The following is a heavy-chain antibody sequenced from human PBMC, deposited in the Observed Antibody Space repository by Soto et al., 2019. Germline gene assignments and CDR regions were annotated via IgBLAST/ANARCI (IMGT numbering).Heavy chain of an antibody. CDR1: GFTFSSFA. CDR3: AKSNVYYYDSSASYRYFAY. J-gene: IGHJ4*02. D-gene: IGHD3-22*01. Sequence: EVQLLESGGGLVQPGGSLRLSCAPSGFTFSSFAMRWVRQAPGKGLEWVSAISGSGASTFYADYVRGRFTISRDNSRNTLYLQINSLRADDPAVYYRAKSNVYYYDSSASYRYFAYSGQGTQVTVSS. V-gene: IGHV3-23*01. CDR2: ISGSGAST.